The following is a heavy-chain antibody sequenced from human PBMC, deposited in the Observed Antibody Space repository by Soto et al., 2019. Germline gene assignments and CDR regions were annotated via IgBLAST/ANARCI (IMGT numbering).Heavy chain of an antibody. Sequence: PSETLSLTCAVSGGSISSGGYSWSWILQPPGKGLEWIGYIYHSGSTYYNPSLKSRVTISVDRSKNQFSLKLSSVTASVTAVYYWARIPSPWGQGTLVTVSA. CDR1: GGSISSGGYS. V-gene: IGHV4-30-2*01. CDR3: ARIPSP. CDR2: IYHSGST. J-gene: IGHJ5*02. D-gene: IGHD2-21*01.